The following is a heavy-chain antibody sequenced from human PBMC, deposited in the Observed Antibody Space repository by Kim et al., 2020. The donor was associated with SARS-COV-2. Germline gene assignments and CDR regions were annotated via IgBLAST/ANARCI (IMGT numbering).Heavy chain of an antibody. J-gene: IGHJ6*02. D-gene: IGHD2-2*01. CDR2: INPNSGGT. CDR3: ARDGRANRVPAARVLYYGMDV. Sequence: ASVKVSCKASGYTFTGYYMHWVRQAPGQGLEWMGWINPNSGGTNYAQKFQGRVTMTRDTSISTAYMELSRLRSDDTAVYYCARDGRANRVPAARVLYYGMDVWGQGTTVTVSS. CDR1: GYTFTGYY. V-gene: IGHV1-2*02.